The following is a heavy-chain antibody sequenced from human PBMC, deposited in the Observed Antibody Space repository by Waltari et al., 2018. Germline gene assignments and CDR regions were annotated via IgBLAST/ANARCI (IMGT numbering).Heavy chain of an antibody. CDR3: VRPERGSYYYFDS. V-gene: IGHV4-39*02. CDR1: GGSLRSTGFY. CDR2: VYYSGAS. J-gene: IGHJ4*02. Sequence: QLQLQESGPGLVKPSETLSLSCTVPGGSLRSTGFYWGWIRQSPGKGLEGIGSVYYSGASYYNPSLESRVTMSIDTSKRHFSLRLTSVTVADTAVYYCVRPERGSYYYFDSWGQGTLVIVSS. D-gene: IGHD3-16*01.